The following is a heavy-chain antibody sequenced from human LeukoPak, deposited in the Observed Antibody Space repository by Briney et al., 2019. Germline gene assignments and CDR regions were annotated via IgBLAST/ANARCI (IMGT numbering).Heavy chain of an antibody. CDR1: GYSISSGYY. CDR2: IYHSGST. D-gene: IGHD3-3*01. V-gene: IGHV4-38-2*01. J-gene: IGHJ4*02. Sequence: SETLSLXCAVSGYSISSGYYWGWIRQPPGKGLEWIGSIYHSGSTYYNPSLESRVTISVDTSKNQFSLKLGSVTAADTAVYYCARANDFWSGYRKYYFDYWGQGTLVTVSS. CDR3: ARANDFWSGYRKYYFDY.